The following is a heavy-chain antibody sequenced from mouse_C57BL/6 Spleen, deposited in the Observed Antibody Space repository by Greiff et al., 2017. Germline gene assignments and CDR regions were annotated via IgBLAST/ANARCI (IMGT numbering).Heavy chain of an antibody. V-gene: IGHV3-6*01. CDR2: ISYVGSN. CDR3: ASTGERSMDY. Sequence: EVQLQQSGPGLVKPSQSLSITCSVTGYSITSGYYWNWIRQFPGNKLECMGVISYVGSNNYNPSLQNRISITRYTSKYQFFLKLNSVTTEDTATYYCASTGERSMDYWGQGTSVTVSS. J-gene: IGHJ4*01. CDR1: GYSITSGYY.